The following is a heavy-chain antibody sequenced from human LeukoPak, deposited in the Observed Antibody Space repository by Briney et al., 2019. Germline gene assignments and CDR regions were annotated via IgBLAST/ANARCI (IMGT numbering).Heavy chain of an antibody. J-gene: IGHJ4*02. Sequence: EASVKVSCKASGGTFNSYAISWVRQAPGQGLEWMGRIIPILGIANYAQKFQGRVTITADKSTSTAYMELSSLRSEDTAVYYCARLFPGGSGWYYFDYWGQGTLVTVSS. CDR2: IIPILGIA. D-gene: IGHD6-19*01. V-gene: IGHV1-69*04. CDR3: ARLFPGGSGWYYFDY. CDR1: GGTFNSYA.